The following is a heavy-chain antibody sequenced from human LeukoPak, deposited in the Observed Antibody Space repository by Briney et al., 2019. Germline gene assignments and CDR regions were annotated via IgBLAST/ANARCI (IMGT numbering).Heavy chain of an antibody. CDR2: ISSSSSDI. CDR3: ATSFYYGSGRPPPFDY. CDR1: GFTFSSYS. V-gene: IGHV3-21*04. D-gene: IGHD3-10*01. Sequence: GGSLRLSCAASGFTFSSYSINWVRQAPGKGLEWVSSISSSSSDIYYAESVKGRFTTSRDNAKNSLYLQMNSLRAEDTALYYCATSFYYGSGRPPPFDYWGQGTLVTVSS. J-gene: IGHJ4*02.